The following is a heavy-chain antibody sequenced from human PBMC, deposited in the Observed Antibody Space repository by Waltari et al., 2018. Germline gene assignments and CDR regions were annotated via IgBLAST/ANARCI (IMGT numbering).Heavy chain of an antibody. D-gene: IGHD5-12*01. CDR1: GGTFTSYS. V-gene: IGHV1-69*01. Sequence: QVQLVQSGAEVKQPGSSVKVSCNTSGGTFTSYSITWVRQAPGQGPEWLGGIIPIFVTPNYAKKFQGRLKLTADESTNTAYMELNSLTSEDTAVYFCARGRGYSGYDSRFDYWGQGTSVSVSS. CDR2: IIPIFVTP. J-gene: IGHJ4*02. CDR3: ARGRGYSGYDSRFDY.